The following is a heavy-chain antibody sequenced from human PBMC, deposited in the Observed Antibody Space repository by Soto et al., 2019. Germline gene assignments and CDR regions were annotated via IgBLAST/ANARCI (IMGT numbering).Heavy chain of an antibody. J-gene: IGHJ4*02. Sequence: GASVKVSCKASGYTFTSYAMHWVRQAPGQRLEWMGWINAGNGNTKYSQKFQGRVTITRDTSASTAYMELSSLRSEDTAVYYCARPIIGYCSGGSCYSGPFDCWGQGTLVTVSS. V-gene: IGHV1-3*01. CDR2: INAGNGNT. D-gene: IGHD2-15*01. CDR1: GYTFTSYA. CDR3: ARPIIGYCSGGSCYSGPFDC.